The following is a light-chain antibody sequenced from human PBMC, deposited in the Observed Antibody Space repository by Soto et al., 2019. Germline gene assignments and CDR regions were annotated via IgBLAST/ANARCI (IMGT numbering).Light chain of an antibody. CDR3: QQYGSSLGT. J-gene: IGKJ5*01. CDR1: QSVSSSY. V-gene: IGKV3-20*01. Sequence: EIVLTQSPVTLSLSPGERATLSCRASQSVSSSYLAWYQQKPGQAPRLLIYGASSRATGIPDRFSGSGSGTDFTLTISRLEPEDFAVYYCQQYGSSLGTFGQGTRLEIK. CDR2: GAS.